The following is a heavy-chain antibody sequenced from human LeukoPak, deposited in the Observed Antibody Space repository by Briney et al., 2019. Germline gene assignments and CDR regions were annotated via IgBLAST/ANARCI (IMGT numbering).Heavy chain of an antibody. V-gene: IGHV3-30-3*01. D-gene: IGHD5-12*01. CDR1: GFTFRNYV. CDR3: ARDGLQWISDYYYYGMDV. CDR2: TSSDLNVK. Sequence: GGSLRLSCAASGFTFRNYVIHWVRQAPGKGLEWVAVTSSDLNVKLYADSVKGRFTISRDNSKNTLYLQMNSLRAEDTAVYYCARDGLQWISDYYYYGMDVWGQGTTVTVSS. J-gene: IGHJ6*02.